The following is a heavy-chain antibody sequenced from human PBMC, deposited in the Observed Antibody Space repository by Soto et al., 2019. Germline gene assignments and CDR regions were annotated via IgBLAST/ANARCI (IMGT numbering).Heavy chain of an antibody. CDR1: GFSISTSGVG. CDR3: AHRRPWSSNWNSGWFDP. CDR2: IYWDDDK. J-gene: IGHJ5*02. V-gene: IGHV2-5*02. Sequence: QITLKESGPTLVKPTQTLTLTCTFCGFSISTSGVGVGWIRQPPGKALEWLAIIYWDDDKRYSPSLNSRLTITKDTSKNQVVLTMTNMDPVDTATYYCAHRRPWSSNWNSGWFDPWGQGTLVTVSS. D-gene: IGHD3-10*01.